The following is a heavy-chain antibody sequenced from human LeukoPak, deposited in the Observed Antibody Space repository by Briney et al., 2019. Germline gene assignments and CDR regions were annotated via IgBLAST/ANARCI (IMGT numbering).Heavy chain of an antibody. CDR2: INSDGSGT. Sequence: GGSLRLSCAASGFTFSSHWMHWVRQAPGKGLVWVSRINSDGSGTIYADSVKGRFTISRDNAKNTLDLQMNSLRAEDTAVYYCVRDSPGYGAYDFDWGQGTLVTVSS. CDR1: GFTFSSHW. V-gene: IGHV3-74*01. D-gene: IGHD5-12*01. J-gene: IGHJ4*02. CDR3: VRDSPGYGAYDFD.